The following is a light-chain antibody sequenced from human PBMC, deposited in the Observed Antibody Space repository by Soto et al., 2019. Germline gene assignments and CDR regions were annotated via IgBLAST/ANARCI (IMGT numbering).Light chain of an antibody. V-gene: IGKV1-5*01. J-gene: IGKJ4*01. CDR2: DVC. CDR3: QQYDSYPLT. CDR1: QSINSL. Sequence: DVQMTQSPSTLSASVGDRVTITCRASQSINSLLAWYQQQPGEXPKVLIYDVCTLESGVPSRFSGXGSGTEFTLTISSLQPEDFATDYCQQYDSYPLTVGGGTKVDIK.